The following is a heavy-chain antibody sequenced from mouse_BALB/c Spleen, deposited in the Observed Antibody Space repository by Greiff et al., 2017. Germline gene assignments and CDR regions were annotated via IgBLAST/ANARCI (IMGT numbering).Heavy chain of an antibody. CDR2: IYPGSGST. D-gene: IGHD2-1*01. CDR1: GYTFTSYW. V-gene: IGHV1S22*01. CDR3: TFGNPSYWYFDV. Sequence: LQQPGSELVRPGASVKLSCKASGYTFTSYWMHWVKQRPGQGLEWIGNIYPGSGSTNYDEKFKSKATLTVDTSSSTAYMQLSSLTSEDSAVYYCTFGNPSYWYFDVWGAGTTVTVSS. J-gene: IGHJ1*01.